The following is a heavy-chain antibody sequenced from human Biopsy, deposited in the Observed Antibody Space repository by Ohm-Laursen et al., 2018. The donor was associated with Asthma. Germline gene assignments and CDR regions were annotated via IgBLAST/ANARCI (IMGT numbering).Heavy chain of an antibody. CDR1: GFTFSSYA. CDR2: ISGSGGSE. V-gene: IGHV3-23*01. J-gene: IGHJ5*02. Sequence: SVSLSCASSGFTFSSYAMSWVCQAPGQGLEWVSAISGSGGSEYYADSVKGRFTISRVNSKNTLYLQMNSLSAEDTAVDYCVKAERYFDWYWFDPWGQGTLVTVSS. CDR3: VKAERYFDWYWFDP. D-gene: IGHD3-9*01.